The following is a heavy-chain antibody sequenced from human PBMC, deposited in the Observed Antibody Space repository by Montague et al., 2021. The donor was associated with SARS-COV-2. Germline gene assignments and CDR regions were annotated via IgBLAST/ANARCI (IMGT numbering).Heavy chain of an antibody. V-gene: IGHV4-39*07. CDR1: GGSISSSSYY. CDR2: IYYSGST. CDR3: ARERYSFSLTRGSTWFDP. D-gene: IGHD3-9*01. J-gene: IGHJ5*02. Sequence: SETLSLTCTVSGGSISSSSYYWGWIRQPPGKGLEWIGSIYYSGSTYYNPSLKSRVTISVDTSKNQFSLKLSSVTAADTAVYYCARERYSFSLTRGSTWFDPGAREPRSPSPQ.